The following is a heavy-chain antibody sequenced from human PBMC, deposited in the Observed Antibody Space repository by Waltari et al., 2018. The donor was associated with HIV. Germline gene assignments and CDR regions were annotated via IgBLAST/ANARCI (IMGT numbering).Heavy chain of an antibody. CDR3: ARYSSSFDAFDI. D-gene: IGHD6-13*01. Sequence: QVPLEGQSAGLMKPSQTLSLSCTLPGGSISSGGYYWSWIRQHPGRGLEWIGYIYYSGSTYYNPSLKSLVTISVDTSKKQVSLKLSSVTAADTAVYYCARYSSSFDAFDIWGQGTMVTVSS. J-gene: IGHJ3*02. V-gene: IGHV4-31*01. CDR2: IYYSGST. CDR1: GGSISSGGYY.